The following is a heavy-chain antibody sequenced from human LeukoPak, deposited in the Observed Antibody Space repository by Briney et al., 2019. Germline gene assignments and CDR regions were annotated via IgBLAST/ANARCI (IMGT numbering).Heavy chain of an antibody. V-gene: IGHV3-30*02. D-gene: IGHD3-16*02. CDR2: IRYDGSNK. CDR1: GFTLSSYG. J-gene: IGHJ4*02. Sequence: GGSLRLSCAASGFTLSSYGMHWVRQAPGKGLEWVAFIRYDGSNKYYADSVKGRFTISRDNSKNTLYLQMNSLRAEDTAVYYCAKVFHRWGVWGSYRPYYFDYWGQGTLVTVSS. CDR3: AKVFHRWGVWGSYRPYYFDY.